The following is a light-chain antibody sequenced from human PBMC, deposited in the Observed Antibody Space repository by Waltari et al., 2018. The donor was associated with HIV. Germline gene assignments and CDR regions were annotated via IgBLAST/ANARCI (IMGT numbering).Light chain of an antibody. V-gene: IGLV1-47*01. CDR2: RNN. Sequence: QSVLTQPPSASGTPGQRVTISCSGSSSNIESNYVYWYQQLPGTAPKLLSYRNNQRPSGVPDRFSGAKSGTSASLAISGLRSEDEAEYYCAAWDDSLRGVFGGGTKLTVL. CDR3: AAWDDSLRGV. CDR1: SSNIESNY. J-gene: IGLJ2*01.